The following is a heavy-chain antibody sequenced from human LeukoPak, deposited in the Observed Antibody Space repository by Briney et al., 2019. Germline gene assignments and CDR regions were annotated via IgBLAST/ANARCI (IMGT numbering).Heavy chain of an antibody. CDR1: GGSFSDYY. CDR3: ARGPRGLGMAGTFDY. CDR2: ISHSGST. Sequence: SETLSLTCDVYGGSFSDYYWSWIRQPPAKGLELIGEISHSGSTNYNPSLNIRATISVDTSKTQFSLNLSSVTAADAAVYYCARGPRGLGMAGTFDYWGQGTLVTVSS. J-gene: IGHJ4*02. V-gene: IGHV4-34*01. D-gene: IGHD6-19*01.